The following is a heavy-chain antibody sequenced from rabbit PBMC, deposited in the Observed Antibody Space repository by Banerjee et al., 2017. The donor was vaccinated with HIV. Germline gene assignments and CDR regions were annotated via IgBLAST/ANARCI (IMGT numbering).Heavy chain of an antibody. CDR2: IYNGDGNT. V-gene: IGHV1S43*01. Sequence: QQQLEESGGGLVKPEGSLTLTCKASGFDFSSFYCMCWVRQAPGKGLELIACIYNGDGNTWYASWVNGRFTISRGTSLNTVDLKMTSLTAADTATYFCARAAGYAGYGYATGFDLWGPGTLVTVS. CDR1: GFDFSSFYC. D-gene: IGHD6-1*01. J-gene: IGHJ4*01. CDR3: ARAAGYAGYGYATGFDL.